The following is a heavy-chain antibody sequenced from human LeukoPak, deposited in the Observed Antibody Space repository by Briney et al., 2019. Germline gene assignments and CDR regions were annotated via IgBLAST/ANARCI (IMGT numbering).Heavy chain of an antibody. CDR2: IYTSGST. D-gene: IGHD3-10*01. J-gene: IGHJ4*02. CDR1: GGSISSYY. Sequence: SETLSLTCTVSGGSISSYYWSWIRQPAGKGLEWIGRIYTSGSTNYNPSLKSRVTMSIDTSKNQFSLKLSSVTAADTAVYYCARQGSGSYYNPRLDYWGQGTLVTVSS. V-gene: IGHV4-4*07. CDR3: ARQGSGSYYNPRLDY.